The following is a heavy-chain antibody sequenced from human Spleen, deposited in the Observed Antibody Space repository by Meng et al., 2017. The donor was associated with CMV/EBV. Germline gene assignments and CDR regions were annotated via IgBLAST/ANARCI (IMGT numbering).Heavy chain of an antibody. CDR3: ARDLRGPIDYDTTGYFDY. D-gene: IGHD2-8*02. CDR2: ISHDGKIN. V-gene: IGHV3-30*04. J-gene: IGHJ4*02. CDR1: GFTFKTYP. Sequence: GESLKISCAASGFTFKTYPMHWVRQAPGKGLEWVAVISHDGKINYYADSVKGRFIISRDNSRNTLNLQMHSLRVEDTAVYYCARDLRGPIDYDTTGYFDYWGQGIRVTVSS.